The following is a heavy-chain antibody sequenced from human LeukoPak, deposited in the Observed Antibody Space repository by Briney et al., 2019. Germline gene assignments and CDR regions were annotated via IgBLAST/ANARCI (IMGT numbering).Heavy chain of an antibody. V-gene: IGHV4-59*01. Sequence: SETLSLTCTVSGGSISSYYWSWIRQPPGKGLEWIGYIYYSESTNYNPSLKSRVTISVDTSKNQFSLKLSSVTAADTAVYYCARDGGNYGAFDYWGQGTLVTVSS. CDR3: ARDGGNYGAFDY. CDR1: GGSISSYY. J-gene: IGHJ4*02. D-gene: IGHD4-17*01. CDR2: IYYSEST.